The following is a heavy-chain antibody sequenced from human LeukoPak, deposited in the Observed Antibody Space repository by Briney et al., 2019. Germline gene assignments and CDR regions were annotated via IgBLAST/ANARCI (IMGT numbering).Heavy chain of an antibody. Sequence: GGSLRLSCAASGFTFSSYAMSWVRQAPGKGLEWVSAISGSGGSTYYADSVKGRFTISRDNSKNTLYVQMNSLRAEDTAVYYCAEDGYCSSTSCYWSYWGQGTLVTVSS. V-gene: IGHV3-23*01. CDR1: GFTFSSYA. J-gene: IGHJ4*02. CDR3: AEDGYCSSTSCYWSY. CDR2: ISGSGGST. D-gene: IGHD2-2*03.